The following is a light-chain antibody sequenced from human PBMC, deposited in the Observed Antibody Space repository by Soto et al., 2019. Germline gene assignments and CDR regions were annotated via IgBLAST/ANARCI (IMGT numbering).Light chain of an antibody. CDR3: QQPSNWPRT. CDR2: AAS. Sequence: DIQLTQSPSFLSASVGDRVTITCRASQDISSYLVWYQQNPGKAPKLLIFAASTLQSGVPSRFGGSGSGTDFTLTISRLEPEDFAVYYCQQPSNWPRTFGQGTKLDI. CDR1: QDISSY. V-gene: IGKV1-9*01. J-gene: IGKJ1*01.